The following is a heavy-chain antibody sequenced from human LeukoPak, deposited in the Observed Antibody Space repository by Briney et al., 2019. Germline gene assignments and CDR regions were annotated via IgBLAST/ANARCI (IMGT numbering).Heavy chain of an antibody. CDR3: ARHYDTSGYWYYFDY. V-gene: IGHV4-59*08. J-gene: IGHJ4*02. CDR1: GGSISSYY. D-gene: IGHD3-22*01. Sequence: SETLSLTCTVSGGSISSYYWSWIRQPPGKGLEWIGYIYYSGSTNYNPSLKSRVTISVDTSKNQFSLKLTSVTAADTAVYYCARHYDTSGYWYYFDYWGQGTLVTVSS. CDR2: IYYSGST.